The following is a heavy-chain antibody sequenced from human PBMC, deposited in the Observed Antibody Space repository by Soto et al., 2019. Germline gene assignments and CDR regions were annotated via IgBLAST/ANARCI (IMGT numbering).Heavy chain of an antibody. J-gene: IGHJ4*02. D-gene: IGHD6-13*01. Sequence: QVQLVQSGAEVKKPGASVKVSCKTSGYTFTNYDINWVRQAPGQGLEWMGWMNPSSGNTGYAQQFQGRVSMTRNTAISTAYMELSGLRSEDSAVYFCAKWGQNPASDPNFDYWGQGTLVTVSS. CDR1: GYTFTNYD. CDR2: MNPSSGNT. CDR3: AKWGQNPASDPNFDY. V-gene: IGHV1-8*01.